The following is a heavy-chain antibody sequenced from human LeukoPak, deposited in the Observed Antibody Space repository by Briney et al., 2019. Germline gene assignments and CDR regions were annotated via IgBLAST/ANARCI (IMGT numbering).Heavy chain of an antibody. D-gene: IGHD3-10*01. V-gene: IGHV3-23*01. CDR2: ISGGSGGST. Sequence: PGGSLRLSCAASGFTFSDYAMSWVRQAPGKGLEWLSVISGGSGGSTYYADSVTGRFTVSRDNSKNTLYLQMNSLRAEDTAVYYCAKDNPMVRGVIIGGYFDYWGQGTLVTVSS. CDR3: AKDNPMVRGVIIGGYFDY. J-gene: IGHJ4*02. CDR1: GFTFSDYA.